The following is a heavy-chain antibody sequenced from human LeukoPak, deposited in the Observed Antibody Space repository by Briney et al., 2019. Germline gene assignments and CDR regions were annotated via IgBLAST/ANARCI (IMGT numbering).Heavy chain of an antibody. CDR1: GYSFTSYW. CDR3: ARHVEDYGSGSYYSDY. CDR2: IYPGDSDT. D-gene: IGHD3-10*01. Sequence: GESLKISCKGSGYSFTSYWIGWVRQMPGKGLEWTGIIYPGDSDTRYSPSFQGQVTISADKSISTAYLQWSSLKASDTAMYYCARHVEDYGSGSYYSDYWGQGTLVTVSS. V-gene: IGHV5-51*01. J-gene: IGHJ4*02.